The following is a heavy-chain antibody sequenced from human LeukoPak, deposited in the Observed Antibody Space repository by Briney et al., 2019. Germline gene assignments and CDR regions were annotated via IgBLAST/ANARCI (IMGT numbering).Heavy chain of an antibody. CDR1: GYTFTSYD. V-gene: IGHV1-8*01. J-gene: IGHJ4*02. D-gene: IGHD6-13*01. Sequence: ASVKVSCKASGYTFTSYDINWVRQATGQGLEWMGWMNPNSGNTGYAQKFQGGVTMTRNTSISTAYMELSSLRSEDTAVYYCASQGGSIAAAYYFDYWGQGTLVTVSS. CDR2: MNPNSGNT. CDR3: ASQGGSIAAAYYFDY.